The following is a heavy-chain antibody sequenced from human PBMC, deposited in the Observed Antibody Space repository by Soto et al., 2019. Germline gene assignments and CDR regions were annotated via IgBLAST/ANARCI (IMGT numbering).Heavy chain of an antibody. D-gene: IGHD3-9*01. CDR2: ISYDGSNK. Sequence: SGEARGLKECSSRLSPDHQAPGKGLEWVAVISYDGSNKYYADSVKGRFTISRDNSKNTLYLQMNSLRAEETAVYYCAREYDILALDYWGQRTLDIGTS. CDR3: AREYDILALDY. V-gene: IGHV3-30-3*01. CDR1: GLKECSSR. J-gene: IGHJ4*02.